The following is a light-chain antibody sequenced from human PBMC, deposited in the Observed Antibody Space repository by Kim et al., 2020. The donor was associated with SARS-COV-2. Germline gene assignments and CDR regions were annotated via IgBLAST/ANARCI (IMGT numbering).Light chain of an antibody. Sequence: EIVLTQSPATLSLSPGERATLSCRASQSVTSYLAWYQQKPGQAPRHLIYDASNRATGIPARFSGSGSGTDFTLTISSLEPEDFAVYYCQQRSNWPPSRTYGQETKVDIK. CDR3: QQRSNWPPSRT. V-gene: IGKV3-11*01. CDR1: QSVTSY. CDR2: DAS. J-gene: IGKJ1*01.